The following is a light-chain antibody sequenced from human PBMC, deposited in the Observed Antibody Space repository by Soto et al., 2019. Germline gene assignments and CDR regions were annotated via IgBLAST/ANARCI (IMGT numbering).Light chain of an antibody. CDR2: GAS. CDR1: QSVSTSS. Sequence: EVVMTQSPGTLSLSPGARATLSCRASQSVSTSSLAWYQQKGGQAPRLLIHGASSRATGIPDRFSGSGSGTDFTLTISRLEPEDFAVYYCKQYGSSPRTFGQGTKVDIK. CDR3: KQYGSSPRT. V-gene: IGKV3-20*01. J-gene: IGKJ1*01.